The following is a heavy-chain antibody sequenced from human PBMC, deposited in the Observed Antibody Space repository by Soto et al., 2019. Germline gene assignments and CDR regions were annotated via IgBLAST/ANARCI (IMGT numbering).Heavy chain of an antibody. CDR1: GFPFSSYS. Sequence: EVQLVESGGGLVQPGGSLRLSCADSGFPFSSYSMNWVRQAPGKGLEWVSYISSSSSTIYYADSVKGRFTISRENAKNSLYLQMNSLRAEDTAVYYCARDTLATVAGYYFDYWCQGPLVTVSS. V-gene: IGHV3-48*01. CDR2: ISSSSSTI. D-gene: IGHD4-17*01. J-gene: IGHJ4*02. CDR3: ARDTLATVAGYYFDY.